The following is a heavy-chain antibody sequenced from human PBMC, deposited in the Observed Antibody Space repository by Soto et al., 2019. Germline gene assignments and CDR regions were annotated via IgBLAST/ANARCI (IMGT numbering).Heavy chain of an antibody. CDR3: ARGGNRLDAFDI. CDR2: INPNSGGT. Sequence: GSVKVSCKDSGYTFTGYYMHGVRQAPGQGLEWMGCINPNSGGTNYAQKFQGWVTMTRDTSISTAYMELSRLRSDDTAVYYCARGGNRLDAFDIWGQGTMVTVSS. D-gene: IGHD2-15*01. V-gene: IGHV1-2*04. J-gene: IGHJ3*02. CDR1: GYTFTGYY.